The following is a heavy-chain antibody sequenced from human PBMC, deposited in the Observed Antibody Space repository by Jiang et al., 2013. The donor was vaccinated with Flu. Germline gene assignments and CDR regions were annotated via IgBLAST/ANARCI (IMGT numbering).Heavy chain of an antibody. D-gene: IGHD3-3*01. CDR1: GYTFTSYA. J-gene: IGHJ5*02. Sequence: KASGYTFTSYAMNWVRQAPGQGLEWMGWINTNTGNPTYAQGFTGRFVFSLDTSVSTAYLQISSLKAEDTAVYYCARDLYDFWSGYYEWFDPWGQGTLVTVSS. CDR3: ARDLYDFWSGYYEWFDP. CDR2: INTNTGNP. V-gene: IGHV7-4-1*02.